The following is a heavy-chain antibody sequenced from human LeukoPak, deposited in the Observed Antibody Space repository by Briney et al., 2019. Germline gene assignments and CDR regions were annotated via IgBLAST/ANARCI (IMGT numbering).Heavy chain of an antibody. V-gene: IGHV3-21*01. CDR2: ISSSSSYI. CDR3: ARDTASVDIAVAGSGL. Sequence: PGGSLRLSCAASGFTFSSYSMNWVRQAPGKGLEWVSSISSSSSYIYYADSVKGRFTISRDNAKNSLYLQMNSLRAEDTAVYYCARDTASVDIAVAGSGLWGQGTLVTVSS. CDR1: GFTFSSYS. J-gene: IGHJ4*02. D-gene: IGHD6-19*01.